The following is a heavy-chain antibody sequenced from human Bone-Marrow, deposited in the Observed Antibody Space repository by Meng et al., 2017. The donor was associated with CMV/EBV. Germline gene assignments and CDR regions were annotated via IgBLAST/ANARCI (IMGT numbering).Heavy chain of an antibody. Sequence: GEALKISCAASGFTFSSYWMHWVRQAPGKGLVWVSRINSDGSSTSYADSVKGRFTISRDNVKNTLYLQMNSLRAEDTAVCYCAKGRGGSSWYGAADDYWGQGTLVTVSS. J-gene: IGHJ4*02. V-gene: IGHV3-74*01. CDR2: INSDGSST. CDR3: AKGRGGSSWYGAADDY. CDR1: GFTFSSYW. D-gene: IGHD6-13*01.